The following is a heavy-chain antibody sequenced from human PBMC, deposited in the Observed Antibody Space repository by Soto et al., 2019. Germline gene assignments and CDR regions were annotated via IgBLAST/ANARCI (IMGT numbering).Heavy chain of an antibody. V-gene: IGHV4-4*02. Sequence: QVQLQESGPGLVKPSETLSLTCAVYGGSISSNKWWSWVRQPPGKGLEWIGEIYHSGSTNYNPSLNSRVTISLDKSKNQSSLKLTSVTAADSAVYYCARDDHIVVVPTSLGAMDVWGQGTTVTVSS. J-gene: IGHJ6*02. CDR1: GGSISSNKW. D-gene: IGHD2-2*01. CDR2: IYHSGST. CDR3: ARDDHIVVVPTSLGAMDV.